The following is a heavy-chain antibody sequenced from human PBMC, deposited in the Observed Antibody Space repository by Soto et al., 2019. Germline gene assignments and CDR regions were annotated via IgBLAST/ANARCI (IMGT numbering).Heavy chain of an antibody. CDR1: GFTFTSYT. J-gene: IGHJ6*03. Sequence: DVQLVESGGGLVQPGGSLTLSCAPSGFTFTSYTMNSVRQAPGKGLEWVSYISSSSSTIYYADSVKGRFTISRDNAKNSLYLQMNSFRAEGTAVYYWARDHNSPPYYFFYMDVWGQGTTVTVSS. CDR2: ISSSSSTI. V-gene: IGHV3-48*01. CDR3: ARDHNSPPYYFFYMDV. D-gene: IGHD1-20*01.